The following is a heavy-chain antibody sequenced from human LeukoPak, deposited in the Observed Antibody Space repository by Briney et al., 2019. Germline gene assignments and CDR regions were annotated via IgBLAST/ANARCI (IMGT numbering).Heavy chain of an antibody. J-gene: IGHJ4*02. D-gene: IGHD6-13*01. V-gene: IGHV3-30*18. CDR2: ISYDGSNK. CDR1: GFTFSSYG. CDR3: AKLQQPDSLFDY. Sequence: GGSLRLSCAASGFTFSSYGMHWVRQAPGKGLEWVAVISYDGSNKYYADSVKGRFTISRDNSKNTLYLQMNSLRAEDTAVYYCAKLQQPDSLFDYWGQGTLVTVSS.